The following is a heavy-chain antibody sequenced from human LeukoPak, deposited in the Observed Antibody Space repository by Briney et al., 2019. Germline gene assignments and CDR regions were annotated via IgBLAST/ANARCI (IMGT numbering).Heavy chain of an antibody. CDR2: INDDGSYT. CDR1: GFTFSNYW. V-gene: IGHV3-74*01. J-gene: IGHJ4*02. CDR3: VRGDIVATPDW. D-gene: IGHD5-12*01. Sequence: GRSLRLSCAASGFTFSNYWMHWVRQVPGKGLVWVSRINDDGSYTSYTDSVKGRFTISRDNTKNSLYLQMSSLRAEDSAIYYCVRGDIVATPDWWGQGTLVTVSS.